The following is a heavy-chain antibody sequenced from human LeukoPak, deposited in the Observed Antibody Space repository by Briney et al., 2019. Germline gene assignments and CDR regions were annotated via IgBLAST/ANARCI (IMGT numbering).Heavy chain of an antibody. CDR2: IYYSGST. J-gene: IGHJ5*02. Sequence: SETLSLTCTVSGGSISSGGYYWSWIRQHPGKGLEWIGYIYYSGSTYYNPSLKSRVTISVDTSKNQFSLKLSSVTAADTAVYYCARDLMTSNWFDPWGQGTLVTVSS. D-gene: IGHD2-8*01. V-gene: IGHV4-31*03. CDR1: GGSISSGGYY. CDR3: ARDLMTSNWFDP.